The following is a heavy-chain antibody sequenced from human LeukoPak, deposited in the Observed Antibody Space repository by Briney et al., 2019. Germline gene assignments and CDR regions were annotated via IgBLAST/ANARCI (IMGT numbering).Heavy chain of an antibody. CDR2: IKSKNVGGTT. CDR3: TSHAAFDP. CDR1: GFTFSNAW. V-gene: IGHV3-15*01. J-gene: IGHJ5*02. Sequence: PGGSLRLSCTASGFTFSNAWMSWVRQAPGKGLEWVGRIKSKNVGGTTDYAAPVKGRFTISRDDSKNTVYLQMNSLKIEDTAVYYCTSHAAFDPWGQGTLVTVSS.